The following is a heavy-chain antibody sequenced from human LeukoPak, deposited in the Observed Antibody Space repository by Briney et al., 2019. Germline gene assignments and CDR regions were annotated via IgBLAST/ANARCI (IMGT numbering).Heavy chain of an antibody. CDR1: GYSISSGYY. CDR3: ARRPYRVRALVGTKAGFDY. Sequence: SETLPLTCTVSGYSISSGYYWGWIRQPPGKGLEWIGSIYHSGSTYYNPSLKSRVTISVDTSKNQFSLKLSSVTAADTAVYYCARRPYRVRALVGTKAGFDYWGQGTLVTVSS. J-gene: IGHJ4*02. CDR2: IYHSGST. D-gene: IGHD1-26*01. V-gene: IGHV4-38-2*02.